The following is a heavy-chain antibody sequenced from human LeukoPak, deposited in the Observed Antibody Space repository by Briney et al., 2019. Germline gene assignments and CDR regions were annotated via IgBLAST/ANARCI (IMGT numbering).Heavy chain of an antibody. J-gene: IGHJ4*02. CDR2: ISSSSSYI. V-gene: IGHV3-21*01. CDR3: ARDGGWYYFDY. Sequence: PGGSLRLSCAASGFAFSSYSMNWVRQAPGKGLEWVSSISSSSSYIYYADSVKGRFTISRDNAKNSLYLQMNSLRAEYTAVYYCARDGGWYYFDYWGQGTLVTVSS. D-gene: IGHD6-19*01. CDR1: GFAFSSYS.